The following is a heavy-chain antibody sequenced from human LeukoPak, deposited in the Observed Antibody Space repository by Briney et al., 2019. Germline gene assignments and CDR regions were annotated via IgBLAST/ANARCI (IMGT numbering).Heavy chain of an antibody. J-gene: IGHJ4*02. V-gene: IGHV3-21*01. CDR1: GFTFRRYG. Sequence: GGSLRLSCASSGFTFRRYGMNWVRQAPGKGLEWVSFISSSMISIHYADSVRGRFTISRDNSKNTLYLQMSSLRAEDTAVYYCAKEFNRGLPDYWGQGTLVTVPS. CDR3: AKEFNRGLPDY. CDR2: ISSSMISI. D-gene: IGHD2-21*01.